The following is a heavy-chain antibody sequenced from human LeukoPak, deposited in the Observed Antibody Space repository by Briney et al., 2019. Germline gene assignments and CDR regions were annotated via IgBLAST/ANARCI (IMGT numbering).Heavy chain of an antibody. D-gene: IGHD2-15*01. V-gene: IGHV3-53*01. J-gene: IGHJ1*01. Sequence: GGSLRLSCAASGFAVNSNYMSWVRQAPGKGLEWVSVIYSGGNTYYADSVKGRFTISRDNAKNTLYLQMNSLRAEDTAVHYCASGYCSGGSCYSVYFQHWGHGTLVTVSS. CDR2: IYSGGNT. CDR1: GFAVNSNY. CDR3: ASGYCSGGSCYSVYFQH.